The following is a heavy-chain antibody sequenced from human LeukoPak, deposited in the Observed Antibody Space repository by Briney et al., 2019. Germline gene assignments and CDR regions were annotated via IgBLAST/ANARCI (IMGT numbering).Heavy chain of an antibody. D-gene: IGHD1-1*01. CDR2: IDISGGST. Sequence: GGALRLSCAASGFAFCSHAMCWVRQAPGKGREWVSSIDISGGSTYYADSAEGRFTISRDNSKNTLYLQMNGLRVEDTALYYCANEVRPNDYWGQGTLVTVSS. V-gene: IGHV3-23*01. CDR3: ANEVRPNDY. CDR1: GFAFCSHA. J-gene: IGHJ4*02.